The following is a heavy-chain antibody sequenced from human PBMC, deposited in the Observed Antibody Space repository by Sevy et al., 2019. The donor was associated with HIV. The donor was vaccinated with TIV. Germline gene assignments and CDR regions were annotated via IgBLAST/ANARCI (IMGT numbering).Heavy chain of an antibody. D-gene: IGHD6-19*01. V-gene: IGHV3-23*01. CDR3: ARXGCXRXXXY. CDR1: GFNFNIYS. J-gene: IGHJ4*01. CDR2: LSFGXGKI. Sequence: GGSLRLSCAVSGFNFNIYSMXWVRQAPGKGLEWVSTLSFGXGKINYADSVKGRFIISRDDSKNTLYLQMNSLRAEDTAVYFCARXGCXRXXXYWGXXXLVTVSS.